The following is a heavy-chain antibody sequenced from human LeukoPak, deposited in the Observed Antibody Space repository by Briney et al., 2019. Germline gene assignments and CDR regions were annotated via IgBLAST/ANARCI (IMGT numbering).Heavy chain of an antibody. V-gene: IGHV1-2*02. CDR1: GYTFTDYY. Sequence: ASVKVSCKASGYTFTDYYMHWVRQAPGQGLEWMGWINPNSGGTNYAQKFQGRVTMTRDTSISTAYMELSRLRSDDTAVYYCARYYDFWSGNMDVWGKGTTVTVSS. D-gene: IGHD3-3*01. J-gene: IGHJ6*03. CDR2: INPNSGGT. CDR3: ARYYDFWSGNMDV.